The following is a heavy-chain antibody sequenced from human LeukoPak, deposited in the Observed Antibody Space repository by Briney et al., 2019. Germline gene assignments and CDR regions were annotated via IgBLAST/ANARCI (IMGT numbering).Heavy chain of an antibody. Sequence: HPGGSLRPSCTASGFTFSSYGMHWVRQAPGKGPEWVALIWSDGSENYYADSVEGRFTISRDNAKNSLYLQMNSLRAEDTAIYYCLREETIVVIREPPPRGQGTLVTVSS. CDR1: GFTFSSYG. V-gene: IGHV3-33*01. CDR3: LREETIVVIREPPP. CDR2: IWSDGSEN. D-gene: IGHD3-22*01. J-gene: IGHJ4*02.